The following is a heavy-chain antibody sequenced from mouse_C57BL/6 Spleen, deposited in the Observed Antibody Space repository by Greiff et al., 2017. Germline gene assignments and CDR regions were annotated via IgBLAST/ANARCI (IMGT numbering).Heavy chain of an antibody. V-gene: IGHV5-17*01. CDR1: GFTFSDYG. J-gene: IGHJ3*01. CDR3: ARGGDGYPFAY. D-gene: IGHD2-3*01. CDR2: ISSCSSTI. Sequence: EVQGVESGGGLVKPGGSLKLSCAASGFTFSDYGMHWVRQAPEKGLEWVAYISSCSSTIYYADTVKGRFTFSRDNAKNTLFLQMTSLRSEDTAKYYCARGGDGYPFAYWGQGTLVTVSA.